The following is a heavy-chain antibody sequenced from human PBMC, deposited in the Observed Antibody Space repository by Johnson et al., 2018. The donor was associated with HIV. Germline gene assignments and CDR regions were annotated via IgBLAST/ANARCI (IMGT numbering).Heavy chain of an antibody. CDR1: GFNFRDYG. J-gene: IGHJ3*02. D-gene: IGHD2-15*01. Sequence: QMQLVESGGGVVQPGRSLRLSCEVSGFNFRDYGMHWVRQAPGKGLDWLAVISHDGNKIFYAYSVKGRFTISRDNSKNTLYLHMKSLRVEDTALYYCARDGTGGYCSGGSCYDAFDIWGQGTMVTVSS. CDR2: ISHDGNKI. CDR3: ARDGTGGYCSGGSCYDAFDI. V-gene: IGHV3-30*03.